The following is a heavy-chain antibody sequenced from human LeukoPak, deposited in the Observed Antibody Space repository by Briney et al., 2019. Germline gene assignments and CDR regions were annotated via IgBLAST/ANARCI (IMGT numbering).Heavy chain of an antibody. J-gene: IGHJ4*02. CDR2: IGSSGSYI. V-gene: IGHV3-21*01. CDR3: ARRATTERGHSYGLDF. D-gene: IGHD5-18*01. Sequence: GGSLRLSCAASGFTFSSYWMSWVRQAPGKGLEWVSSIGSSGSYIYYADSLTGRFTISRDNAKNSLYLQMNSLRAEDTAMYYCARRATTERGHSYGLDFWGQGTLVTVSS. CDR1: GFTFSSYW.